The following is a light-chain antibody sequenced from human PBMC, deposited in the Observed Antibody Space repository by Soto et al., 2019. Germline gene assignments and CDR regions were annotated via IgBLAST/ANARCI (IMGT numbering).Light chain of an antibody. CDR1: QDISSW. CDR3: QQSDSLPFA. CDR2: AAS. V-gene: IGKV1-12*01. Sequence: DIQMTQSPSSVSASVGDRVTIACRASQDISSWLAWYQQIPGKAPKLLIYAASALQGGVPSRFSGSGSGTHFTLTISSLQPEDFATYYCQQSDSLPFAFGPGTKVDIK. J-gene: IGKJ3*01.